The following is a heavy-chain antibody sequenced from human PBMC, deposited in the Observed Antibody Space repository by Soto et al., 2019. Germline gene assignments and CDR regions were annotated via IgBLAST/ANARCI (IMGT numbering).Heavy chain of an antibody. CDR1: GFSLSNARMG. CDR2: IFSNDEK. V-gene: IGHV2-26*01. D-gene: IGHD1-1*01. Sequence: QVTLKESGPVLVNPTETLTLTCTVSGFSLSNARMGVSWIRQPPGKALEWLAHIFSNDEKSYSTSLKSRLTISKDTSKSQVVLTMTNMDPVDTATYYCARIPGKGQPIDYWGQGTLVTVSS. CDR3: ARIPGKGQPIDY. J-gene: IGHJ4*02.